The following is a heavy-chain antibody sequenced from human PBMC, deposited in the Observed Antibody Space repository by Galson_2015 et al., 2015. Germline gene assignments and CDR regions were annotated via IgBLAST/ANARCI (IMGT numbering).Heavy chain of an antibody. V-gene: IGHV4-59*01. CDR1: GGSITVYD. CDR3: AREKAGGRAAFDI. CDR2: IYYTGST. D-gene: IGHD3-16*01. Sequence: ETLSLTCTVSGGSITVYDWSWIRQPPGRGLEWIGYIYYTGSTNYNPSLKSRVTISVDTSKIQFSLKLTSVIAADTAVYYCAREKAGGRAAFDIWGQGTMVTVSP. J-gene: IGHJ3*02.